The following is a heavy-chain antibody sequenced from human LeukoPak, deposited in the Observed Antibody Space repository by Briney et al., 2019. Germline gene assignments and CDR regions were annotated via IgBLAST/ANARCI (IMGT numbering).Heavy chain of an antibody. D-gene: IGHD6-13*01. CDR2: IGGSRSGSSRSII. Sequence: GGSLRLSCAASGFTFSSYSMNWFRQAPGKGLEWVSYIGGSRSGSSRSIIYYADSVKGRFTISRDNAKNSLYLQMSSLRAEDTAVYYCAREYNSRARFDNWGQGTLVTVSS. J-gene: IGHJ4*02. CDR1: GFTFSSYS. CDR3: AREYNSRARFDN. V-gene: IGHV3-48*04.